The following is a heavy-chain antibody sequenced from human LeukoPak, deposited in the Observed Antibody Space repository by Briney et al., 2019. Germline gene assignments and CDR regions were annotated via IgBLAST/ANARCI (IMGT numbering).Heavy chain of an antibody. D-gene: IGHD2-2*01. V-gene: IGHV1-2*02. CDR1: GYTLTGYY. J-gene: IGHJ5*02. Sequence: GASVKVSCKASGYTLTGYYLHWVRQAPRQGLEWLGWINPNSGDTNFAQKFQGRVTMTRDTSINTAYMELSRLRLDDTAVYYCARGSIVVVPAASVFDPWGQGTLVTVSS. CDR2: INPNSGDT. CDR3: ARGSIVVVPAASVFDP.